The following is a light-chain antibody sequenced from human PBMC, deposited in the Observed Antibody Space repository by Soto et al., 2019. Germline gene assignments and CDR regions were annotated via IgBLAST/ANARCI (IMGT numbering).Light chain of an antibody. V-gene: IGKV3-20*01. CDR2: GTS. Sequence: EVVLTQSPGTLSLSPGERATLSCRASQIFGSSYLAWYQQTPGQPPRLLIFGTSIRAAGVPDRFNGSGSGTDFTLTLSSLRSEDMAVYFCQQYGDSPWTFGQGTKVEF. J-gene: IGKJ2*02. CDR1: QIFGSSY. CDR3: QQYGDSPWT.